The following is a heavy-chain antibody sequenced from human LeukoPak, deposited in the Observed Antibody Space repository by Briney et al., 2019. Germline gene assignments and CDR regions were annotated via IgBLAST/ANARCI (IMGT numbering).Heavy chain of an antibody. J-gene: IGHJ4*02. CDR2: VNPNSGHT. CDR1: GYSFTSYD. Sequence: ASVKVSCKASGYSFTSYDINWVRQATGQGLEWMGWVNPNSGHTGYAQKFQGRVTMTRNTSITTAYMELSSLTSEDTAVYYCASGDHRGGDYSSGNWGQGTLVTVSS. V-gene: IGHV1-8*01. CDR3: ASGDHRGGDYSSGN. D-gene: IGHD4-17*01.